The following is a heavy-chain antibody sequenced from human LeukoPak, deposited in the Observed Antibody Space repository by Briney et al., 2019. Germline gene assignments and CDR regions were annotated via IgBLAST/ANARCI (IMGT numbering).Heavy chain of an antibody. V-gene: IGHV3-23*01. Sequence: GGSLRLSCAASGFTFRSYAMSWVRQAPGKGLEWVSAISGSGGSTYYADSVKGRFTISIDNSKNTLYLQMNSLRAEDTAVYYCARAPTGVRGVVFFDYWGQGTLVTVSS. J-gene: IGHJ4*02. CDR2: ISGSGGST. CDR1: GFTFRSYA. D-gene: IGHD3-10*01. CDR3: ARAPTGVRGVVFFDY.